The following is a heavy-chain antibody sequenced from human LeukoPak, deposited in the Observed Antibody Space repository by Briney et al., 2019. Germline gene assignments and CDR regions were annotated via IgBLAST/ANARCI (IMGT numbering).Heavy chain of an antibody. CDR1: GYTFTGYY. CDR2: INPNTGGT. J-gene: IGHJ4*02. Sequence: ASVKFSCKASGYTFTGYYMHWVRQAPGQGLEWMGWINPNTGGTNLAQKFQGRVTMTRDMSITTAHMELSRLRYNDTAVYYCASEGDLWSGYYYWGQGTMVTVSS. D-gene: IGHD3-3*01. CDR3: ASEGDLWSGYYY. V-gene: IGHV1-2*02.